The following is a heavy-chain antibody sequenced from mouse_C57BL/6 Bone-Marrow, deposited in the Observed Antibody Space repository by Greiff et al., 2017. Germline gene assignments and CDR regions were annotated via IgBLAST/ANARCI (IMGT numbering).Heavy chain of an antibody. J-gene: IGHJ1*03. D-gene: IGHD2-1*01. CDR1: GYTFTSYW. CDR2: IDPSDSYT. V-gene: IGHV1-59*01. CDR3: AREADYYGNGDWYFDV. Sequence: VQLQQPGAELVRPGTSVKLSCKASGYTFTSYWMHWVKQRPGQGLEWIGVIDPSDSYTNYNQKFKGKATLTVATSSSTAYMTLSSLTSEASAVYYCAREADYYGNGDWYFDVWGTGTTVTVSS.